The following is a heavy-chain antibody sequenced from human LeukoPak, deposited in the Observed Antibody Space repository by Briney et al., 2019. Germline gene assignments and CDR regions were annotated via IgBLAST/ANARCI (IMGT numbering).Heavy chain of an antibody. CDR3: ARGRTYGSGSYWAFDY. Sequence: GGSVRLSCAASGFTFSGYSMIWVRQAPGKGLDWVSYISTSSSTIYYADSVKGRFTISRGNAKNSLYLQVNSLGDEDTAVYYCARGRTYGSGSYWAFDYWGQGTLVTVSS. CDR1: GFTFSGYS. J-gene: IGHJ4*02. D-gene: IGHD3-10*01. CDR2: ISTSSSTI. V-gene: IGHV3-48*02.